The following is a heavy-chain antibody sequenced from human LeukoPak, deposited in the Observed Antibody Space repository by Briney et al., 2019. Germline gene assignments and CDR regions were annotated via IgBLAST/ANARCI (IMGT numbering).Heavy chain of an antibody. D-gene: IGHD5-24*01. CDR3: ARDISSRDGYNYDY. Sequence: GASVKVSCKASGHTFTGYYMHWVRQAPGQGLEWMGWINPNSGGTNYAQKFQGRVTMTRDTSISTAYMELSRLRSDDTAVYYCARDISSRDGYNYDYWGQGTLVTVSS. CDR1: GHTFTGYY. V-gene: IGHV1-2*02. J-gene: IGHJ4*02. CDR2: INPNSGGT.